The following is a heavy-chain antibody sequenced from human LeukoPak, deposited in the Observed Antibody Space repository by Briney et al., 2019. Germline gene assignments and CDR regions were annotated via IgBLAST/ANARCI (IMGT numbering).Heavy chain of an antibody. CDR3: ARDAVGSYYLSLNYYYMDV. J-gene: IGHJ6*03. V-gene: IGHV1-69*13. D-gene: IGHD1-26*01. Sequence: SVKVSCKASGGTFSSYAISWVRQAPGQGLEWMGGIIPIFGTANYAQKFQGSVTITADESTSTAYMELSSLRSEDTAVYYCARDAVGSYYLSLNYYYMDVWGKGTTVTISS. CDR2: IIPIFGTA. CDR1: GGTFSSYA.